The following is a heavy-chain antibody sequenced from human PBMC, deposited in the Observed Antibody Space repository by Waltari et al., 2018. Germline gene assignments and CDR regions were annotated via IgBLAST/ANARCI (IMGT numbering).Heavy chain of an antibody. V-gene: IGHV3-53*01. J-gene: IGHJ4*02. D-gene: IGHD6-6*01. CDR2: IYSTGGT. Sequence: EVQLVESGGGLIQPGGSLRLSGAASGSTVSNNYLSWVRPAPGKGLEWVSLIYSTGGTAYADSVKGRFTISRDNSKNTLYLQMNSLRADDTAVYYCATRMVLAARNWGQGTLVTVSS. CDR3: ATRMVLAARN. CDR1: GSTVSNNY.